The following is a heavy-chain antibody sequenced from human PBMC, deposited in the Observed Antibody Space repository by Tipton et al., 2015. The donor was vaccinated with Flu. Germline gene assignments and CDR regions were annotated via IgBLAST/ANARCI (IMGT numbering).Heavy chain of an antibody. CDR1: GFTFSSYA. D-gene: IGHD3-22*01. CDR2: ISYDGSNK. CDR3: ARASYYYDSSGYDPADY. J-gene: IGHJ4*02. V-gene: IGHV3-30*04. Sequence: SLRLSCVASGFTFSSYAMHWVRQAPGKGLEWVAVISYDGSNKYYADSVKGRFTISRDNSKNTLYLQMNSLRAEDTAVYYCARASYYYDSSGYDPADYWGQGTLVTVSS.